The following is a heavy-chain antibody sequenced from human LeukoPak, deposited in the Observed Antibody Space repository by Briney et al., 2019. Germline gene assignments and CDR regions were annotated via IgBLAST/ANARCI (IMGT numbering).Heavy chain of an antibody. CDR3: ARDPGERGNAIDL. J-gene: IGHJ3*01. Sequence: GASVKVSCKASGYSFTGYFIHWVRQAPGQGLEWMGWINPNSGDTNYAQRFQGGVTMTRDTSISTAYLELSRLRSDDTALYYCARDPGERGNAIDLWGQGTMVTISS. V-gene: IGHV1-2*02. D-gene: IGHD7-27*01. CDR2: INPNSGDT. CDR1: GYSFTGYF.